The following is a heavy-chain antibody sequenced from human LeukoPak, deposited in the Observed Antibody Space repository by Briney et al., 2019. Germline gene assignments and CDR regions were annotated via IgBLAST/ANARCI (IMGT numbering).Heavy chain of an antibody. J-gene: IGHJ4*02. D-gene: IGHD3-16*01. CDR1: GFTVSSNY. Sequence: PGGSLRLSCAASGFTVSSNYMSWLRQAPEKGLEWVSVIYSGGSIYYADSVKGRFTISRDNSKNTLYLQMNSLRVEDTAVYYCARLGPYYFDYWGQGTLVTVSS. CDR3: ARLGPYYFDY. CDR2: IYSGGSI. V-gene: IGHV3-66*04.